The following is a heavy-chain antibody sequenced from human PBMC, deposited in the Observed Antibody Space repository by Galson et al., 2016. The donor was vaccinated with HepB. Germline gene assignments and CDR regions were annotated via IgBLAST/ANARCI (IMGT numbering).Heavy chain of an antibody. J-gene: IGHJ3*02. Sequence: PALVKPTQTLTLTCTFSGFSLSTYGVVVGWIRQPPGKALEWLALIYWDDDKRYSPSLKSRLTITKDTSKNQVVLTMTNLDPVDTATYYCAHRPSITAAGMGAFDIWGQGTMVTVSS. D-gene: IGHD6-13*01. V-gene: IGHV2-5*02. CDR1: GFSLSTYGVV. CDR2: IYWDDDK. CDR3: AHRPSITAAGMGAFDI.